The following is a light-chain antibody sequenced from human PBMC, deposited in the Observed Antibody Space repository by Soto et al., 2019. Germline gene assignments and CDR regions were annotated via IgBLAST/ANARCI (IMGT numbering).Light chain of an antibody. V-gene: IGKV1-5*01. CDR1: QSISTW. Sequence: DIPMTPSPSTLSASVGDRVTITCWASQSISTWLAWYQQKPGKAPKLLIFEATTLETGVPSRFSGSGSGTDFTLTITSLQPDELATYDCQQYSTYWTFGQGTKVEVK. CDR2: EAT. J-gene: IGKJ1*01. CDR3: QQYSTYWT.